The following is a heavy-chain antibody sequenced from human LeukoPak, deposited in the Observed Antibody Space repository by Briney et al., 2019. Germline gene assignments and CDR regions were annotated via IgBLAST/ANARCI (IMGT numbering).Heavy chain of an antibody. D-gene: IGHD2-21*01. CDR2: IIPLFGTP. J-gene: IGHJ6*04. V-gene: IGHV1-69*06. CDR3: ARLVVPPARGDCYYYGMDV. Sequence: GSSVKVSCKASGGTFSRYAISWVRQAPGQGLEWMGGIIPLFGTPNYAQKFQGRVTITADKTTSTVYMDVSSLRSEDTGVYYCARLVVPPARGDCYYYGMDVWGKGTTVIVSS. CDR1: GGTFSRYA.